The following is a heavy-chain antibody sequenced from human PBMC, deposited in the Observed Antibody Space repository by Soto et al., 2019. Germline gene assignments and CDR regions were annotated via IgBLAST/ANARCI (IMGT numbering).Heavy chain of an antibody. Sequence: QLHLEESGPGLVRPSGTLSLTCNVSGVPISIYDWWTWVRQTPGKGMEWIGEIYHNGRTNYNPSHKSLVSLSVDKSKTQFSLNLQSLTAADTAVYYCARGTLIGSSTRNWFDPWGQVTQVTVSS. CDR3: ARGTLIGSSTRNWFDP. CDR2: IYHNGRT. CDR1: GVPISIYDW. J-gene: IGHJ5*02. V-gene: IGHV4-4*02. D-gene: IGHD3-10*01.